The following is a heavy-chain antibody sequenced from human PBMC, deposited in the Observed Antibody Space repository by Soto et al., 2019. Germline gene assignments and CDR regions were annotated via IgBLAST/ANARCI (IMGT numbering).Heavy chain of an antibody. Sequence: SETLSLTCIVSGESISSSSYYWGWIRQPPGKGLEWIGSIYYSGRTYYNPSFKSRVAISIDTSKNQFSLKLSSVTATDTAVYYCARQRTTVVTQAYFDHWGQGALVTVSS. D-gene: IGHD2-21*02. V-gene: IGHV4-39*01. CDR3: ARQRTTVVTQAYFDH. CDR1: GESISSSSYY. CDR2: IYYSGRT. J-gene: IGHJ4*02.